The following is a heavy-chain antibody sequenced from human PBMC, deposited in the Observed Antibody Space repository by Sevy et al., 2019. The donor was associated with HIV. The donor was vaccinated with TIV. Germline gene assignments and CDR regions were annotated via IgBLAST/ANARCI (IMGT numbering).Heavy chain of an antibody. Sequence: GGSLRLSCAASGFTFSSYSMNWVRQAPGKGLEWVSSISSGSSYIYYAGSVKGRFTISRDNAKNSLYLQMNSLRAEDTTVYYGARDTTYYYDSSGQYYFDYWGQGTLVTVSS. V-gene: IGHV3-21*01. D-gene: IGHD3-22*01. CDR1: GFTFSSYS. CDR3: ARDTTYYYDSSGQYYFDY. CDR2: ISSGSSYI. J-gene: IGHJ4*02.